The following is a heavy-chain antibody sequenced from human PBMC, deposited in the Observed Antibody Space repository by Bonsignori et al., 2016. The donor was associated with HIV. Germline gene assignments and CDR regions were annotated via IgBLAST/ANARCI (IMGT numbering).Heavy chain of an antibody. CDR1: GFTFSDHY. CDR2: TRNKANSYTT. V-gene: IGHV3-72*01. J-gene: IGHJ6*03. CDR3: ARGELNYYYYYMDV. D-gene: IGHD3-10*01. Sequence: GGSLRLSCAASGFTFSDHYMDWVRQAPGKGLEWVGRTRNKANSYTTEYAASVKGRFTISRDDSKNSLYLQMNSLKTEDTAVYYCARGELNYYYYYMDVWGKGTTVTVSS.